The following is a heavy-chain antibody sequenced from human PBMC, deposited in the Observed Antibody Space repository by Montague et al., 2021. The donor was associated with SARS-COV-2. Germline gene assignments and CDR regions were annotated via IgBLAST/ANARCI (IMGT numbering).Heavy chain of an antibody. CDR2: IYYSGST. CDR1: GGSISSYS. D-gene: IGHD6-19*01. V-gene: IGHV4-59*01. Sequence: SETLSLTCTVSGGSISSYSWGWIRQPPGKGLEWIGYIYYSGSTTYNPSLKSRVTLSVDSSENQFSLKLNSVAAADTAVYYCARTLPVAGFDYWGQGTLVTVSS. CDR3: ARTLPVAGFDY. J-gene: IGHJ4*02.